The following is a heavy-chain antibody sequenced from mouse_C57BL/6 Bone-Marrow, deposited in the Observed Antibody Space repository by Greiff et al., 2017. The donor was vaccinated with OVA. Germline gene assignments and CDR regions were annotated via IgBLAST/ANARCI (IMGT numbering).Heavy chain of an antibody. D-gene: IGHD1-1*01. Sequence: VQLKESGAELVRPGASVKLSCTASGFNIKDYYMHWVKQRPEQGLEWIGRIDPEDGDTEYAPKFPGKATMTADTSSNTAYLQLSSLTSEDTAVYYCTPITTVVADYFDYWGQGTTLTVSS. CDR2: IDPEDGDT. CDR1: GFNIKDYY. CDR3: TPITTVVADYFDY. J-gene: IGHJ2*01. V-gene: IGHV14-1*01.